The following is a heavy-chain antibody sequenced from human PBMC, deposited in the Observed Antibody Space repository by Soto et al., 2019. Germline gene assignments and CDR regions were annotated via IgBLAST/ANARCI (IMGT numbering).Heavy chain of an antibody. D-gene: IGHD2-21*01. J-gene: IGHJ4*02. CDR3: AREDAERATRFLDY. CDR1: GYTFTGYY. V-gene: IGHV1-2*02. CDR2: TSPSSIAT. Sequence: ASVKVSCKASGYTFTGYYIHWVRQAPGQGLEWMGSTSPSSIATNYAQRFQGRVTMSRDMDTSTVYMELSRLRSEDTAVYYCAREDAERATRFLDYWGQGTVVTVSS.